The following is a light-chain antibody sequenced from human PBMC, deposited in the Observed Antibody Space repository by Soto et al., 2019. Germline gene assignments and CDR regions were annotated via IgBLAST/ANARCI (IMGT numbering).Light chain of an antibody. CDR1: QSINNR. CDR3: QQFIDGWT. Sequence: IQMTQSPSTLSASIGDRVTITCRASQSINNRLAWYQQMPGKAPNLLIYDASSLESGVPSRFRCSGSETEFTLTISGLQPDDFAPYYCQQFIDGWTFGQGTKVEIK. V-gene: IGKV1-5*01. J-gene: IGKJ1*01. CDR2: DAS.